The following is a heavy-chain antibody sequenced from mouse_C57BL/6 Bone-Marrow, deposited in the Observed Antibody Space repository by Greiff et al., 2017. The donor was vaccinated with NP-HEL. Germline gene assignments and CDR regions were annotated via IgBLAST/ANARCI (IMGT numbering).Heavy chain of an antibody. V-gene: IGHV1-55*01. CDR2: IYPGSGST. CDR3: ARREIYYYGSSPYYAMDY. Sequence: QVQLQQSGAELVKPGASVKLSCKASGYTFTSYWITWVKQRPGQGLEWIGDIYPGSGSTNYTEKFKGKATLTVDTSSSTAYMQLSSLTSEDSAVYYSARREIYYYGSSPYYAMDYWGQGTAVTVSS. CDR1: GYTFTSYW. J-gene: IGHJ4*01. D-gene: IGHD1-1*01.